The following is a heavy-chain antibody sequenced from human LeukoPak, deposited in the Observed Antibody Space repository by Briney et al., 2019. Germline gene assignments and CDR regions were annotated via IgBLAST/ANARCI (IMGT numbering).Heavy chain of an antibody. D-gene: IGHD5-18*01. V-gene: IGHV3-30*02. CDR1: GFTFSSYG. CDR2: IRYDGTNK. CDR3: AKDSETYSYGALGY. Sequence: SGGSLRLSCAASGFTFSSYGMHWVRQAPGKGLEWVAFIRYDGTNKYYADSVKGRFTISRDNSKNTLYLQMNSLRAEDTAVYYCAKDSETYSYGALGYWGQGTLVTVSS. J-gene: IGHJ4*02.